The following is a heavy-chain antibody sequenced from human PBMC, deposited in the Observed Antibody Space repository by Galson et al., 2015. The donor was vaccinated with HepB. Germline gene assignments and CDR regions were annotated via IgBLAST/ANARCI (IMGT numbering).Heavy chain of an antibody. D-gene: IGHD3-3*01. V-gene: IGHV3-64D*09. CDR2: ISGNGHDT. J-gene: IGHJ3*01. Sequence: SLRLSCAASGFTFTNHAIHWVRQAPGKGLEYVSVISGNGHDTYYAESVKGRFSVSRDNSRSWLFLQMSSLRPEDTAVYYCVRDWTYDFWSGYFGAFDLWGQGTLVTVSS. CDR3: VRDWTYDFWSGYFGAFDL. CDR1: GFTFTNHA.